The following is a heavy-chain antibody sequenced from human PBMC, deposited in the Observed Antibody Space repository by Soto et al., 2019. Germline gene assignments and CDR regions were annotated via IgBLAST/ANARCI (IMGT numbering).Heavy chain of an antibody. CDR2: IIPMFGTA. J-gene: IGHJ4*02. CDR3: GASSSSGGWFDY. V-gene: IGHV1-69*01. CDR1: GGTFSSYA. D-gene: IGHD6-6*01. Sequence: QMQLVQSGAEVKKPGSSVKVSCKASGGTFSSYAISWVRQAPGQGLEWMGGIIPMFGTANYAQKFQGRVTITADEATSTAYMEMSSLRSEDTAVYYCGASSSSGGWFDYWGQGTLVTVSS.